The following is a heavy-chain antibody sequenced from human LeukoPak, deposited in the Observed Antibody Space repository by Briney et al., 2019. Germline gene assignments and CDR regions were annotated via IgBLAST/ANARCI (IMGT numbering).Heavy chain of an antibody. CDR1: GFTFSSYW. J-gene: IGHJ2*01. CDR2: INSDGSST. D-gene: IGHD3-3*01. CDR3: ARGPQRITIFRVVTQRPSEVWYFDL. Sequence: GGSLRLSCAASGFTFSSYWMHWVRQAPGKGLVWASRINSDGSSTSYADSVKGRFTISRDNAKNTLYLQMNSLRAEDTAVYYCARGPQRITIFRVVTQRPSEVWYFDLWGRSTLVTVSS. V-gene: IGHV3-74*01.